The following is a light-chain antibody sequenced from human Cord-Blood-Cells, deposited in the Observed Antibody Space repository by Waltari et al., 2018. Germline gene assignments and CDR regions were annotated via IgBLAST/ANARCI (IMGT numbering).Light chain of an antibody. Sequence: EIVLTKSLATLSLSPGARASFSCQGSQGVSSYSAWYQQEPGQAHRLLIYDASNRATGIPARYSGSWSETDFTLTISSRVPEDFAVYYCQQRSNLPPKRTFGGGTKVEIK. V-gene: IGKV3-11*01. CDR3: QQRSNLPPKRT. J-gene: IGKJ4*01. CDR1: QGVSSY. CDR2: DAS.